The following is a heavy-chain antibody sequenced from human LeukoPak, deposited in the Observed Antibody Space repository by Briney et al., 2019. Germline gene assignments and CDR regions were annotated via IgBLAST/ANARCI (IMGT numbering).Heavy chain of an antibody. D-gene: IGHD4-17*01. CDR2: ISYDGSNK. CDR3: AKTHGDYVYYFFYAMDV. Sequence: PGGSLRLSCAASGFTFSSYGMHWVRQAPGKGLEWVAVISYDGSNKYYADSVKGRFTISRDNSKNTLYLQMNSLRAEDTAVYYCAKTHGDYVYYFFYAMDVWGQGTTVTVSS. V-gene: IGHV3-30*18. J-gene: IGHJ6*02. CDR1: GFTFSSYG.